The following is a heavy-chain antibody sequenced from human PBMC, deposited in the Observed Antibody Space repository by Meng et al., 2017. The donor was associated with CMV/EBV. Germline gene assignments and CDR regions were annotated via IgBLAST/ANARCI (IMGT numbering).Heavy chain of an antibody. CDR1: GFMFSDYG. D-gene: IGHD6-13*01. CDR3: VRDGDSSNWPLDY. J-gene: IGHJ4*02. Sequence: QGHVAESGGGLVQPGSSLRLSCAVSGFMFSDYGMHWVRQAPGKAPEWVAFILKDGSDKFYRDSVKGRFTISRDPGKNTLYLQMDSLRPEDTAIYYCVRDGDSSNWPLDYWGQGTLVTVSS. V-gene: IGHV3-30*03. CDR2: ILKDGSDK.